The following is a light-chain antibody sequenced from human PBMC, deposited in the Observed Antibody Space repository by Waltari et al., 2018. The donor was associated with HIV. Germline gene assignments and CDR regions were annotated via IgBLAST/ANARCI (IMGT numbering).Light chain of an antibody. CDR1: TTYAGGFDH. Sequence: SALTQPPPASRSLGQSVTTPCPRTTTYAGGFDHFPCYQPHPGKAPKLMIHEVTKRPSGVPDRFSGSKSGNTASLTVSGLQAEDEADYYCSSYAGSNNSVVFGGGTKLTVL. CDR3: SSYAGSNNSVV. CDR2: EVT. J-gene: IGLJ2*01. V-gene: IGLV2-8*01.